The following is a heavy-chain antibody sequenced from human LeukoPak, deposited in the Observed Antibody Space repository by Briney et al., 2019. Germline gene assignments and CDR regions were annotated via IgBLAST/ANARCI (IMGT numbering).Heavy chain of an antibody. V-gene: IGHV3-30*02. CDR1: GFTFSSYG. CDR3: AKVPILLLFGGDY. D-gene: IGHD3-10*01. CDR2: IRYDGSNK. Sequence: GGSLRLSCAASGFTFSSYGIHWVRQAPGKGLEWVAFIRYDGSNKYYADSVKGRFTISRDNSKNTVYLQMNSLRAEDTAVYYCAKVPILLLFGGDYWGQGTLVTVSS. J-gene: IGHJ4*02.